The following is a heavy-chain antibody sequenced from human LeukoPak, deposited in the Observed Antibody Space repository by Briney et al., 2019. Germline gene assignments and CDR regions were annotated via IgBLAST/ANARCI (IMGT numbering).Heavy chain of an antibody. CDR3: ARDQGYGSGGYSFDY. Sequence: ASVKVSCKTSGYTFAGYFAHWVRQAPGQGLEWMGWINANTGGTNYAQNFQGRVTITSDTSITTAYMELSMLTSDDTALYYCARDQGYGSGGYSFDYWGQGTRVTVSS. V-gene: IGHV1-2*02. D-gene: IGHD3-10*01. J-gene: IGHJ4*02. CDR2: INANTGGT. CDR1: GYTFAGYF.